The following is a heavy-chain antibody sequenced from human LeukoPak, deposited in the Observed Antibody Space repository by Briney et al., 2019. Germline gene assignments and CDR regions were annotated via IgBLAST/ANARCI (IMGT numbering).Heavy chain of an antibody. V-gene: IGHV1-2*02. J-gene: IGHJ4*02. Sequence: GASVKVSCKASEYTFTDYYMHWVRQAPGQGFEWMGWINPNDGDTNYAQKFQGRVTMTRDTSISTAHMEVSRLRSDDTAVYYCARANFLYCSSSTCLFDNRGQGTLVTVSS. D-gene: IGHD2-2*01. CDR3: ARANFLYCSSSTCLFDN. CDR2: INPNDGDT. CDR1: EYTFTDYY.